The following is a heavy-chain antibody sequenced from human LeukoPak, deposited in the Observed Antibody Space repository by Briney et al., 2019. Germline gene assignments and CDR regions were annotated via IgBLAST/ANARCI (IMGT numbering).Heavy chain of an antibody. Sequence: GGSLRLSCAPYAFSFTSYVISWVRQAPGEGRGWDSAISGSGGRTYYADSVKGRFTISRDNSKSTLYLQMNSLRAEDTAVYYCAKDGGDIVVVVAADGINWFDPWGQGTLVTVSS. CDR3: AKDGGDIVVVVAADGINWFDP. CDR1: AFSFTSYV. V-gene: IGHV3-23*01. J-gene: IGHJ5*02. CDR2: ISGSGGRT. D-gene: IGHD2-15*01.